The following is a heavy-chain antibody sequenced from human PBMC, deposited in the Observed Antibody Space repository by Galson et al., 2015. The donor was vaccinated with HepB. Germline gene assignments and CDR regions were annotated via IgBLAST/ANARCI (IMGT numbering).Heavy chain of an antibody. CDR1: GFTFSSYS. CDR3: ARESPVWEPEPKNDY. V-gene: IGHV3-21*01. CDR2: ISSSSSYI. D-gene: IGHD1-26*01. Sequence: SLRLSCAASGFTFSSYSMNWVRQAPGKGLEWVSSISSSSSYIYYADSVKGRFTISRDNAKNSLYLQMNSLRAEDTAVYYCARESPVWEPEPKNDYWGQGTLVTVSS. J-gene: IGHJ4*02.